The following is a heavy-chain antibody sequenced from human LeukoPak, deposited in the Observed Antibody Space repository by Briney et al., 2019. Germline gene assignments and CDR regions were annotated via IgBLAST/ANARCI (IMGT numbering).Heavy chain of an antibody. CDR3: ARGGGPASIQFDL. CDR1: GYTFTNYM. V-gene: IGHV1-18*01. J-gene: IGHJ2*01. CDR2: ISPYNGNT. Sequence: ASVKVSCKTSGYTFTNYMITWVRQAPGQGLEWMGWISPYNGNTNYAQKVEGRVTMTTDASTTTAYMELRSLRSDDTALYYCARGGGPASIQFDLWGRGTLVTVSS. D-gene: IGHD6-25*01.